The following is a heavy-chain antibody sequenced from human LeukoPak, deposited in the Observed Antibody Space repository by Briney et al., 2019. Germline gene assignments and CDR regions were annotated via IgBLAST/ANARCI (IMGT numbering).Heavy chain of an antibody. CDR1: GGSISSYY. D-gene: IGHD4-17*01. V-gene: IGHV4-59*08. CDR3: ARGGGTVTYDAFDI. CDR2: IYYSGST. Sequence: SETLSLTCTVSGGSISSYYWSWIRQPPGKGLEWIGYIYYSGSTNYNPSLKIRVTISVDTSKNQFSLKLSSVTAADTAVYYCARGGGTVTYDAFDIRGQGTMVTVSS. J-gene: IGHJ3*02.